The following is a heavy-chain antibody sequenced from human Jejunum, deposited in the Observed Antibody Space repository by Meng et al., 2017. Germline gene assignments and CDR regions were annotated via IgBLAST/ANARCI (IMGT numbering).Heavy chain of an antibody. J-gene: IGHJ4*01. V-gene: IGHV3-21*01. D-gene: IGHD3-10*01. CDR1: GFTFSSYN. CDR2: ISSSSVYI. CDR3: ARLHYYGSGSPETDY. Sequence: GESLKISCAASGFTFSSYNMNWVRQAPGKRLEWVSSISSSSVYIYYAESVKGRFTVSRDNARSSLYLQMNSLRAEDTAVYYCARLHYYGSGSPETDYWGHGTLVTVSS.